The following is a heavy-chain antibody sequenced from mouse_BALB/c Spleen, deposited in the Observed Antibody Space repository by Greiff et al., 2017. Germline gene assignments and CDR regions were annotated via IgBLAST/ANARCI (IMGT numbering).Heavy chain of an antibody. CDR2: ISSGGSYT. J-gene: IGHJ2*01. CDR3: ATYDGYFDY. Sequence: EVKLMESGGGLVKPGGSLKLSCAASGFTFSSYAMSWVHQSPEKRLEWVAEISSGGSYTYYPDTVTGRFTISRDNAKNTLYLEMSSLRSEDTAMYYCATYDGYFDYWGQGTTLTVSS. V-gene: IGHV5-9-4*01. CDR1: GFTFSSYA. D-gene: IGHD2-3*01.